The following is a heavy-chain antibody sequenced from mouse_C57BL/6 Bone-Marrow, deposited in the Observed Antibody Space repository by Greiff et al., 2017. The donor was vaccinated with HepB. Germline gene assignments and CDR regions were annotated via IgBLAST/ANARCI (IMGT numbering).Heavy chain of an antibody. CDR2: ISSGSSTI. CDR1: GFTFSDYG. V-gene: IGHV5-17*01. CDR3: ASPYYGSYYFDY. D-gene: IGHD1-1*01. J-gene: IGHJ2*01. Sequence: EVMLVESGGGLVKPGGSLKLSCAASGFTFSDYGMHWVRQAPEKGLEWVAYISSGSSTIYYADTVKGRFTISRDNAKNTLFLQMTSLRSEDTAMYYCASPYYGSYYFDYWGQGTTLTVSS.